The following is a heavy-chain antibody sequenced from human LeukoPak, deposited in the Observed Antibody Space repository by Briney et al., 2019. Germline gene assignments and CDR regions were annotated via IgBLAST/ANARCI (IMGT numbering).Heavy chain of an antibody. CDR2: ISSGGTSI. J-gene: IGHJ3*02. Sequence: GGSLRLSCAASGFTFSSYEMNWVRQAPGKGLEWVSSISSGGTSIYYADSVKGRFTISRDNAKNSLYLQMNSLRAEDTAVYYCARLGLRYFDWFNAFGIWGQGTMVTVSS. CDR3: ARLGLRYFDWFNAFGI. CDR1: GFTFSSYE. V-gene: IGHV3-48*03. D-gene: IGHD3-9*01.